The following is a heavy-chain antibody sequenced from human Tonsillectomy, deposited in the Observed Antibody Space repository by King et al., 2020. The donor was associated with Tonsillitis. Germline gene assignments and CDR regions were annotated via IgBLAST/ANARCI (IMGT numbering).Heavy chain of an antibody. D-gene: IGHD5-24*01. J-gene: IGHJ6*02. V-gene: IGHV1-46*01. CDR3: ARDNGNGVGYKKYGMDV. CDR1: GYTFISYY. Sequence: VQLVESGAGVKKPGASVKVSCKASGYTFISYYMHWVRQAPGQGLEWMGIIQPTGGGSTNEEQKFQGRVTMNRDTSTSTVYMELSSLRYEDPAVYYCARDNGNGVGYKKYGMDVWGQGTTVTVSS. CDR2: IQPTGGGST.